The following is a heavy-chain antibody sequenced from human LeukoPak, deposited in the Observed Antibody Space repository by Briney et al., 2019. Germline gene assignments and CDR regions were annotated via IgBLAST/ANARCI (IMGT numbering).Heavy chain of an antibody. CDR1: GFTFSGSA. CDR2: IRTKANSYAT. Sequence: GGSLRLSCAASGFTFSGSAMHWVRQASGKGLEWVGRIRTKANSYATAYAASVKGRFTISRDDSKNTAYLQMNSLKTEDTAVYYCSREGEGVNNWAFDYWGQGTLVTFSS. D-gene: IGHD1-20*01. V-gene: IGHV3-73*01. J-gene: IGHJ4*02. CDR3: SREGEGVNNWAFDY.